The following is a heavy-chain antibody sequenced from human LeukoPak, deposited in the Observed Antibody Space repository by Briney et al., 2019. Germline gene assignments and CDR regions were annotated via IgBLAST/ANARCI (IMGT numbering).Heavy chain of an antibody. Sequence: ASVKVSCKASGYTFTGYYIHWVRQAPGQGLEWMGWINPNSGGTIYAQKFQGRVTMTRDTSIGTAYMELSRLRSDDTAVYYCARDPHYGDFRRYYFYMDVWGKGTTVTVSS. D-gene: IGHD4-17*01. CDR2: INPNSGGT. CDR3: ARDPHYGDFRRYYFYMDV. J-gene: IGHJ6*03. CDR1: GYTFTGYY. V-gene: IGHV1-2*02.